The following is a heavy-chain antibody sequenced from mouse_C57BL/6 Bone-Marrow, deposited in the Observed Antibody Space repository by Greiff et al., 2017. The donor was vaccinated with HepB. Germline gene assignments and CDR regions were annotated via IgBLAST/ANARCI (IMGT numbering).Heavy chain of an antibody. CDR3: ARDRGDYDVAWFAY. V-gene: IGHV3-6*01. CDR2: ISYDGSN. Sequence: EVKLQQSGPGLVKPSQSLSLTCSVTGYSITSGYYWNWIRQFPGNKLEWMGYISYDGSNNYNPSLKNRISITRDTSKNQFFLKLNSVTTEDTATYYCARDRGDYDVAWFAYWGQGTLVTVSA. CDR1: GYSITSGYY. D-gene: IGHD2-4*01. J-gene: IGHJ3*01.